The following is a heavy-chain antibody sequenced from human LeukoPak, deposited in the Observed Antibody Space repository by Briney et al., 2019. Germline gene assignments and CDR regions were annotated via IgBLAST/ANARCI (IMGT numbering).Heavy chain of an antibody. J-gene: IGHJ4*02. Sequence: PGGSLRLSCAASGFPLSDYYMNWIRQAPGKGLEWLSYISSGGTTFYYADSVKGRFTISRDNAKNSLYLQLTSLRDDDTAVYYCSRGDYYGSTGYYPPHYWGQGTRVTVSS. D-gene: IGHD3-22*01. CDR1: GFPLSDYY. CDR3: SRGDYYGSTGYYPPHY. V-gene: IGHV3-11*01. CDR2: ISSGGTTF.